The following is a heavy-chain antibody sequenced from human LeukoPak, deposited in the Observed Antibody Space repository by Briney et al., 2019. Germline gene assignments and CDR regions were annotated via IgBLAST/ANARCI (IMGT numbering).Heavy chain of an antibody. CDR3: VKVSSTVGATYFDY. CDR1: GFTFSSYG. Sequence: PGGSLRLSCAASGFTFSSYGMHWVRQAPGKGLEWVAVIWYDGSNKYYADSVKGRFTISRDNSKNTLYFQMSSLRADDTAVYYCVKVSSTVGATYFDYWGQGTLVTVSS. J-gene: IGHJ4*02. V-gene: IGHV3-30*02. CDR2: IWYDGSNK. D-gene: IGHD1-26*01.